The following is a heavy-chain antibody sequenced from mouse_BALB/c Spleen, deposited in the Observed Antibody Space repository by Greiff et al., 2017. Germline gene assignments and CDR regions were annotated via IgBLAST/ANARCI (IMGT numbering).Heavy chain of an antibody. CDR3: ARGELGRYFDV. CDR2: INPSTGYT. J-gene: IGHJ1*01. D-gene: IGHD4-1*01. CDR1: GYTFTSYW. V-gene: IGHV1-7*01. Sequence: VQLQQSGAELAKPGASVKMSCKASGYTFTSYWMHWVKQRPGQGLEWIGYINPSTGYTEYNQKFKDKATLTADKSSSTAYMQLSSLTSEDSAVYYCARGELGRYFDVWGAGTTVTVSS.